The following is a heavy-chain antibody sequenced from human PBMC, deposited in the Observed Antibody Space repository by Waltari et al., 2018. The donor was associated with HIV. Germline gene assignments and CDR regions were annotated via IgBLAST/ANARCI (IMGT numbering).Heavy chain of an antibody. CDR1: GFSLRTNEVG. Sequence: QITLKESGPTLVKPTQTLSLTCTFSGFSLRTNEVGVGWIRQPPGTALEWLALVYWNADKRYRPSLKTRLTITKNTSKNQVVLTMTNMDPVDTATYYCAYDTYSTSWFDYWGQGTRVTVSS. CDR3: AYDTYSTSWFDY. V-gene: IGHV2-5*01. CDR2: VYWNADK. J-gene: IGHJ4*02. D-gene: IGHD6-13*01.